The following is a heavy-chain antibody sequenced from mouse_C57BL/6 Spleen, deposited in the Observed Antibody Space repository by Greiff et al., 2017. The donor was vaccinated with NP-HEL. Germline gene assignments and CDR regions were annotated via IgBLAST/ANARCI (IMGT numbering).Heavy chain of an antibody. V-gene: IGHV1-26*01. CDR1: GYTFTDYY. CDR2: INPNNGGT. J-gene: IGHJ4*01. Sequence: EVQLQQSGPELVKPGASVKISCKASGYTFTDYYMNWVKQSHGKSLEWIGDINPNNGGTSYNQKFKGKATLTVDKSSSTAYMELRSLTSEDSAVYYCARNNWDDAMDYWGQGTSVTVSS. D-gene: IGHD4-1*01. CDR3: ARNNWDDAMDY.